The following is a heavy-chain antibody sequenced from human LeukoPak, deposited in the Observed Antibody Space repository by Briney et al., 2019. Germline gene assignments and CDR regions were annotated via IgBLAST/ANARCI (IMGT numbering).Heavy chain of an antibody. CDR1: GFPFSSYA. J-gene: IGHJ6*02. CDR3: VRGYSFGPYGMDV. V-gene: IGHV3-64D*09. D-gene: IGHD2-15*01. CDR2: ISDSGGST. Sequence: GGSLRLSCSASGFPFSSYAMHWVRQAPGKALEYVSAISDSGGSTYYADSVKGRFTISRDNSKNTLYLQMSSLRAEDTAVYFCVRGYSFGPYGMDVWGQGTTVTVSS.